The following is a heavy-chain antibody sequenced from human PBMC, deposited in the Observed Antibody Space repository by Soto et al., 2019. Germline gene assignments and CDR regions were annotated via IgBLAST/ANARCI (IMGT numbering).Heavy chain of an antibody. CDR2: IYYSGST. CDR3: ARVRGYCTNGVCSWFDP. D-gene: IGHD2-8*01. Sequence: SETLSLTCTVSGGSISSYYWSWIRQPPGKGLEWIGYIYYSGSTNYNPSLKSRVTISVDTSKNQLSLKLSSVTAADTAVYYCARVRGYCTNGVCSWFDPWGQGTLVTVSS. CDR1: GGSISSYY. J-gene: IGHJ5*02. V-gene: IGHV4-59*01.